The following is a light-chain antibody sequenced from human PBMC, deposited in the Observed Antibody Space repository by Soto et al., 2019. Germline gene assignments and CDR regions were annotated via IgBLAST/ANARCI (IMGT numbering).Light chain of an antibody. CDR3: AAWDDSLIGPV. J-gene: IGLJ2*01. CDR2: NSD. V-gene: IGLV1-44*01. Sequence: QSVLTQPPSASGTPGQRVTISCSGTSSNIGSNSVSWYYHLPGTAPKLLIYNSDQRPSGVPDRFSGSKSDTSASLAISGLQSEDEADYSSAAWDDSLIGPVFGGGTKVTVL. CDR1: SSNIGSNS.